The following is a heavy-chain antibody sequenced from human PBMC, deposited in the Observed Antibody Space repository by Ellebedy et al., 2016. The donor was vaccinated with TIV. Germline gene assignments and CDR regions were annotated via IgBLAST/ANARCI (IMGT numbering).Heavy chain of an antibody. CDR1: GFTFSISG. J-gene: IGHJ4*02. D-gene: IGHD3-3*01. CDR3: SRDGREWSRDC. CDR2: VSRGREA. Sequence: GESLKISCAASGFTFSISGMTWVRQRPGKGLEWVATVSRGREAYYADPFKGRFFISRDNDLNSVFLQLNNLRVEDTAVYYCSRDGREWSRDCWGQGTLLTFSS. V-gene: IGHV3-21*06.